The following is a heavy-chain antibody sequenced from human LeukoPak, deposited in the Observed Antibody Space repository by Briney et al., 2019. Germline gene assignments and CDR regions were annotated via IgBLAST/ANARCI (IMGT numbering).Heavy chain of an antibody. CDR3: ARRRVVVVAATVPSLKRYWYFDL. J-gene: IGHJ2*01. CDR2: INHSGST. D-gene: IGHD2-15*01. V-gene: IGHV4-34*01. CDR1: GGSFSGYY. Sequence: SETLPLTCAVYGGSFSGYYWSWIRQPPGKGLEWIGEINHSGSTNYNPSLKSRVTTSVDTSKNQFSLKLSSVTAADTAVYYCARRRVVVVAATVPSLKRYWYFDLWGRGTLVTVSS.